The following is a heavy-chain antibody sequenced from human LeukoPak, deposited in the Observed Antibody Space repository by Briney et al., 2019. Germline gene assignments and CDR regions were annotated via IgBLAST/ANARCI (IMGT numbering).Heavy chain of an antibody. V-gene: IGHV1-24*01. J-gene: IGHJ4*02. D-gene: IGHD1-26*01. Sequence: ASVTVSCKVSGYTLTELSMHWVRQAPGKGLEWMGGFDPEDGETIYAQKFQGRVTMTEDTSTDTAYMELSSLRSEDTAVYYCATVAYSGSLLVLFDYWGQGTLVTVSS. CDR2: FDPEDGET. CDR1: GYTLTELS. CDR3: ATVAYSGSLLVLFDY.